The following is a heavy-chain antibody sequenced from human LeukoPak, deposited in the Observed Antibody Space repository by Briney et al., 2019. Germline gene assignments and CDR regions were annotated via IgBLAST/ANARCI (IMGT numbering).Heavy chain of an antibody. CDR3: AKDLLYYYDSSGFRGAFDI. J-gene: IGHJ3*02. CDR1: GFIFSNYG. Sequence: GGSLRLSCAASGFIFSNYGMHWVRQAPGKGLEWVAFIRNDGSIRYYADSVKGRLTISRDNSKNTLYLQMKSLRAEDTALYYCAKDLLYYYDSSGFRGAFDIWGQGTMVTVSS. D-gene: IGHD3-22*01. V-gene: IGHV3-30*02. CDR2: IRNDGSIR.